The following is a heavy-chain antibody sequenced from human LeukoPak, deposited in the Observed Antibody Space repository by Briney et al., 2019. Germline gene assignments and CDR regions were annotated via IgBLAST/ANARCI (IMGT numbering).Heavy chain of an antibody. CDR2: IHYSGNT. J-gene: IGHJ5*02. D-gene: IGHD3-22*01. CDR3: ARGSGRLFDP. V-gene: IGHV4-59*12. Sequence: SETLSLTCTVSGDPMISYYWSWIRQPPGKGLEWIGYIHYSGNTNYNPSLKSRVTISLDKSKNHLSLNLNSVAAADTAVYYCARGSGRLFDPWGQGTLVTVSS. CDR1: GDPMISYY.